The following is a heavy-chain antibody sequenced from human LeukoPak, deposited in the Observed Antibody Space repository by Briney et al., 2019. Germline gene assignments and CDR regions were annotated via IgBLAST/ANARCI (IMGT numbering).Heavy chain of an antibody. CDR2: IKSKTDGGTT. V-gene: IGHV3-15*01. Sequence: GGSLRLSCAASGFTFSNYWMSWVRQAPGKGLEWVGRIKSKTDGGTTDYAAPVKGRFIISRDDSKNTLYLQMNSLKTEDTAVYYCTTEGDCSGGSCYVAEAGFDYWGQGTLVTVSS. J-gene: IGHJ4*02. CDR1: GFTFSNYW. CDR3: TTEGDCSGGSCYVAEAGFDY. D-gene: IGHD2-15*01.